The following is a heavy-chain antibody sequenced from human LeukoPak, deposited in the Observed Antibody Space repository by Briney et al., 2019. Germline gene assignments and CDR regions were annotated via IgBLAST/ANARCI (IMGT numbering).Heavy chain of an antibody. V-gene: IGHV3-7*01. CDR3: ARTVPGYPDDYFDY. CDR1: GLTFSRHW. D-gene: IGHD6-19*01. Sequence: GGSLRLSCAASGLTFSRHWMSWVRQAPGKGLERVAQMNQDGSAIYSIDSVKGRFTISRDNDKNSLYLQMTGLTVADTAVYYCARTVPGYPDDYFDYWGQGTLVTVSS. CDR2: MNQDGSAI. J-gene: IGHJ4*02.